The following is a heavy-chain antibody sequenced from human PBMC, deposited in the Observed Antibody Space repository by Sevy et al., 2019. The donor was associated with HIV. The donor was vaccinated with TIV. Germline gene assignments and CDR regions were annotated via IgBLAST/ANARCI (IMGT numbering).Heavy chain of an antibody. V-gene: IGHV5-51*01. Sequence: GESLKISCKGSGYSFTKYWIGWMRQMPGKGLEWMGIIYPGDSDTRYSPSFQGQVTISADKSITTAYLQWSSLEASNTAMYYCARPGDYTDSSGYYYLPDAFDIWGQGTMVTVSS. CDR3: ARPGDYTDSSGYYYLPDAFDI. CDR1: GYSFTKYW. J-gene: IGHJ3*02. D-gene: IGHD3-22*01. CDR2: IYPGDSDT.